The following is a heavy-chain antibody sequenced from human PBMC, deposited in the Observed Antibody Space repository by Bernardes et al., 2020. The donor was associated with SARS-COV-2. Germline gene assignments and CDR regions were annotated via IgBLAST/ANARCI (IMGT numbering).Heavy chain of an antibody. V-gene: IGHV4-59*08. D-gene: IGHD3-9*01. Sequence: SETLSLTCTVSGGSISSYYWSWIRQPPGKGLEWIGYIYYSGSTNYNPSLKSRVTISVDTSKNQFSLKLSSVTAADTAVYYCARHQLRYFDWFEFDPWGQGTLVTVSS. CDR2: IYYSGST. CDR1: GGSISSYY. J-gene: IGHJ5*02. CDR3: ARHQLRYFDWFEFDP.